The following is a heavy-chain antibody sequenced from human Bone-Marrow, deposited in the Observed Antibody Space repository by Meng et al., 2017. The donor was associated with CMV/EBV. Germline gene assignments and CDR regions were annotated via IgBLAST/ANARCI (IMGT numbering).Heavy chain of an antibody. J-gene: IGHJ6*02. CDR3: ARDAWAPGDLSIVGATSYYGMDV. V-gene: IGHV1-69*10. CDR2: IIPILGIA. D-gene: IGHD1-26*01. Sequence: SVKVSCKASGGTFSSYAISWVRQAPGQGLEWMGGIIPILGIANYAQKFQGRVTITADKSTSTAYMELSSLRSEDTAVYYCARDAWAPGDLSIVGATSYYGMDVWGQGTTVTVSS. CDR1: GGTFSSYA.